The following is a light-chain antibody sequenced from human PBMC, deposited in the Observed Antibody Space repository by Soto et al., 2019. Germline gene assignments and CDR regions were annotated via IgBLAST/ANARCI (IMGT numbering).Light chain of an antibody. Sequence: VLTQSPGTLSLSRGERATLSCRASQIVSSIYLAWYQQKPGQAPRLLIYGASSRATGIPDRFSGSGSGTDFTLTISRLEPEDFAVYYCQQYGSSPWTFGQGTKVDIK. CDR3: QQYGSSPWT. J-gene: IGKJ1*01. V-gene: IGKV3-20*01. CDR2: GAS. CDR1: QIVSSIY.